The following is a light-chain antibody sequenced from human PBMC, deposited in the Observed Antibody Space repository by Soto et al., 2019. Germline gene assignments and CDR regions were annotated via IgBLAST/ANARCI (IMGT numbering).Light chain of an antibody. CDR2: EVS. CDR3: SSYTSSSTRF. J-gene: IGLJ1*01. CDR1: SSDVGGYNY. Sequence: QSALTQPASVSGSPGQSITISCTRTSSDVGGYNYVSWYQQHPGKAPKPMIYEVSNRPSGVSNRFSGSKSGNTASLTISGLQAEDEADYYCSSYTSSSTRFFGTGTKLTVL. V-gene: IGLV2-14*01.